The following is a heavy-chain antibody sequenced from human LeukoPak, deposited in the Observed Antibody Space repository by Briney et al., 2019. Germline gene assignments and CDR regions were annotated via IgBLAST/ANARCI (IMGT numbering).Heavy chain of an antibody. CDR2: INPNSGGT. J-gene: IGHJ4*02. D-gene: IGHD5-24*01. V-gene: IGHV1-2*02. Sequence: ASVKVSCKASGGTFSSYAISWVRQAPGQGLEWMGWINPNSGGTNYAQKFQGRVTMTRDTSISTAYMELSRLRSDDTAVYYCARSHEQKATTPGVYWGQGTLVTVSS. CDR3: ARSHEQKATTPGVY. CDR1: GGTFSSYA.